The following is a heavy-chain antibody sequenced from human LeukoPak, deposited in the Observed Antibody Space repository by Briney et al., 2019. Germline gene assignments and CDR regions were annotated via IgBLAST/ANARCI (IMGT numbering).Heavy chain of an antibody. CDR3: ARRHGSSWADFDY. CDR1: GFTFSNYW. J-gene: IGHJ4*02. CDR2: IADDGSSV. Sequence: GGSLRLSCVGSGFTFSNYWMHWVRQVPGKGLVWISRIADDGSSVIDADSVKGRFTISRDNAKNTLYLQMNSLRDEDTAVYYCARRHGSSWADFDYWGQGTLVTVSS. V-gene: IGHV3-74*01. D-gene: IGHD6-6*01.